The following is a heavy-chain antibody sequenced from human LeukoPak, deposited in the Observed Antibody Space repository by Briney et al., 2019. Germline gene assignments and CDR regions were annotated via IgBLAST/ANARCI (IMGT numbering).Heavy chain of an antibody. CDR1: GGTFSFYA. Sequence: SVKVSCKAAGGTFSFYAINWVRQAPGQGLEWMGRIIPIPGMANYAQKFQGRVTITADSSTSTAYMEVSSLRSEDTAVYYCARAVVVARGLMAYFDYWGQGTLVTVSS. D-gene: IGHD3-10*01. V-gene: IGHV1-69*04. CDR2: IIPIPGMA. J-gene: IGHJ4*02. CDR3: ARAVVVARGLMAYFDY.